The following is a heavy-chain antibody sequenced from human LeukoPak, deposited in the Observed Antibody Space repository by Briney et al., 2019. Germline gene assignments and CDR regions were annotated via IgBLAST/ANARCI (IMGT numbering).Heavy chain of an antibody. CDR2: IHYSGST. V-gene: IGHV4-59*12. Sequence: PSGTLSHTCTVSGGSTSSNYGSWGRPTPGKGLEWIGDIHYSGSTNDNASLKSRAIISVDTSKNQFSLKLSSVTAADTAVYDCARVRIAAAGEWFYPWGQGTVVTVSS. J-gene: IGHJ5*02. D-gene: IGHD6-13*01. CDR1: GGSTSSNY. CDR3: ARVRIAAAGEWFYP.